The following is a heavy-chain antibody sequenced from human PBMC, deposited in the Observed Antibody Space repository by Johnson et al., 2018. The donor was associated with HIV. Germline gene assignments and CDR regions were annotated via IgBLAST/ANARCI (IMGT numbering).Heavy chain of an antibody. CDR3: VKVGLVGVKEGVGGFDI. Sequence: VQLVESGGGVVRPGGSLRLSCAASGFTFDDYGMSWVRQAPGKGLEWVASISGSGDNTHSAEYVKGRFTISRDNSNKTLYLQMIRLRAEETAIYYCVKVGLVGVKEGVGGFDIWGPGTMVTVSS. CDR2: ISGSGDNT. V-gene: IGHV3-23*04. J-gene: IGHJ3*02. D-gene: IGHD1-26*01. CDR1: GFTFDDYG.